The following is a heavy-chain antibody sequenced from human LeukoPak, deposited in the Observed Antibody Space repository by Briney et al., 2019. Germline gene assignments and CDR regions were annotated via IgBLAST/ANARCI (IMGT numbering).Heavy chain of an antibody. CDR2: INHSGST. D-gene: IGHD3-22*01. CDR1: GGSISSSSYY. V-gene: IGHV4-39*07. J-gene: IGHJ4*02. Sequence: SETLSLTCTVSGGSISSSSYYWSWIRQPPGKGLEWIGEINHSGSTNYNPSLKSRVTISVDTSKNQFSLKLSSVTAADTAVYYCARGKYYYDSSGYYYLYPHFDYWGQGTLVTVSS. CDR3: ARGKYYYDSSGYYYLYPHFDY.